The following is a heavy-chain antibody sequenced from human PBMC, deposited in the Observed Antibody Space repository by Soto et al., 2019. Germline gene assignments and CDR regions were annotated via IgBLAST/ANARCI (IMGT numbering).Heavy chain of an antibody. Sequence: SETLSLTCTVSGGSIGSSSYYWGWIRQPPGKGLEWIGSIYYSGSTYYNPSLKSRVTISVDTSKNQFSLKLSSVTAADTAVYYCARHPYDYIWGSYLPWRFDPWGQGTLVTVSS. CDR2: IYYSGST. D-gene: IGHD3-16*02. CDR3: ARHPYDYIWGSYLPWRFDP. J-gene: IGHJ5*02. V-gene: IGHV4-39*01. CDR1: GGSIGSSSYY.